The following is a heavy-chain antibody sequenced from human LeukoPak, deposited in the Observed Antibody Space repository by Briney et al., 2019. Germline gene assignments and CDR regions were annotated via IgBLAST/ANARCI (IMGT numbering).Heavy chain of an antibody. Sequence: GGSLRLSCAASGFTFSKHAMSWVRQAPGKGLEWVSAISGSGGSTYYADSVKGRFTISRDNSKNTLYLQMNSLRAEDTAVYYCAKAAYDSSGYYLYYFDYWGQGTLVIVSS. CDR1: GFTFSKHA. D-gene: IGHD3-22*01. V-gene: IGHV3-23*01. CDR3: AKAAYDSSGYYLYYFDY. J-gene: IGHJ4*02. CDR2: ISGSGGST.